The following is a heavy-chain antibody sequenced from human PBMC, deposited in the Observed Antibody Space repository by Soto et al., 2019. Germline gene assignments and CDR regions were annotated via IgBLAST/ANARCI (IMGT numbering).Heavy chain of an antibody. CDR2: IRHDGSEK. Sequence: GGSLRLSCTAARCTLSVYCTVWVRQAPGKGLEWVANIRHDGSEKFYVDSVKGRFTVSRDNAKNSLYLQMNSLRAEDTAVYYRARDTLSAFDVWGQGTMVTVSS. J-gene: IGHJ3*01. D-gene: IGHD3-16*01. CDR1: RCTLSVYC. CDR3: ARDTLSAFDV. V-gene: IGHV3-7*01.